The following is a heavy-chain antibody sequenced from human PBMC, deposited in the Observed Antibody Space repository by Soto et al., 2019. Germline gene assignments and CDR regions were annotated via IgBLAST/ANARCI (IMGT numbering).Heavy chain of an antibody. Sequence: QVQLVQSGAEVKKPGSSVKVSCKASGGTFSSYAISWVRQAPGQGLEWMGGIIPIFGTANYAQKFQGRVTITADESTSTGYMELGSVRSEDTAVYYCARSLVTTDYYGSGSEFDCWGQGTLVTVSS. J-gene: IGHJ4*02. D-gene: IGHD3-10*01. CDR3: ARSLVTTDYYGSGSEFDC. CDR2: IIPIFGTA. V-gene: IGHV1-69*01. CDR1: GGTFSSYA.